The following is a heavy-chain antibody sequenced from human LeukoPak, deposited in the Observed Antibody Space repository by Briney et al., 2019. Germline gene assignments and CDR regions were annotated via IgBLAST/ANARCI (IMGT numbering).Heavy chain of an antibody. CDR3: ARHSAYSSSWYIFDY. V-gene: IGHV4-59*08. D-gene: IGHD6-13*01. CDR1: GGSIGSYY. CDR2: IYYSGST. J-gene: IGHJ4*02. Sequence: SETLSLTCTVSGGSIGSYYWSWIRQPPGKGLEWIGYIYYSGSTNYNPSLKSRVTISVDTSKNQFSLKLSSVTAADTAVYYCARHSAYSSSWYIFDYWGQGTLVTVPS.